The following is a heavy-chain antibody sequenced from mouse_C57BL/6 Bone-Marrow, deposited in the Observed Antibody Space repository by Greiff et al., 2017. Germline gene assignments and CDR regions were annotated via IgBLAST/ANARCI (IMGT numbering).Heavy chain of an antibody. CDR2: IYPTSARA. Sequence: QVHVKQPGAELVKPGASVKMSCKASGYTFTSYWITWVKQRPGQGLEWLGDIYPTSARANYNEKFKSKAILTVDTSSTTPYMQLSSLTSEDSAVLYCARSGPLGRCYDYCGQGTALTV. CDR3: ARSGPLGRCYDY. V-gene: IGHV1-55*01. D-gene: IGHD4-1*01. J-gene: IGHJ2*01. CDR1: GYTFTSYW.